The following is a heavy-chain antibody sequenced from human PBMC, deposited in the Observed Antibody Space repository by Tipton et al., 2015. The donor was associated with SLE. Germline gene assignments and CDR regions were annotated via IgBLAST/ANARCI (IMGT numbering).Heavy chain of an antibody. CDR1: GFTFASYS. CDR3: ATDWRDDYNHDAFNF. J-gene: IGHJ3*01. CDR2: IHSGGPSP. V-gene: IGHV3-23*03. Sequence: GSLRLSCAASGFTFASYSLSWVRQAPDKGLEWVSIIHSGGPSPFYADSVKGRFAISRDDSKNTLFLQMDNLRAEDTAVYYGATDWRDDYNHDAFNFGGQGTMVTVSS. D-gene: IGHD5-24*01.